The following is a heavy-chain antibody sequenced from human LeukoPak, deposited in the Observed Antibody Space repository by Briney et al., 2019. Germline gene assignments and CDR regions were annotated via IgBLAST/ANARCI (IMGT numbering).Heavy chain of an antibody. CDR3: ARPRGCNSGRCNNFDY. V-gene: IGHV3-7*01. CDR1: GFTFSSYW. D-gene: IGHD2-8*01. Sequence: GGSLRLSCAAPGFTFSSYWMSWVRQAPGKGPERVTHMNEYGGDIFYVDSVKDRFTISRDNAKNSLYLQMNSLRVEDTAVYFCARPRGCNSGRCNNFDYWGQGTLVTVSS. CDR2: MNEYGGDI. J-gene: IGHJ4*01.